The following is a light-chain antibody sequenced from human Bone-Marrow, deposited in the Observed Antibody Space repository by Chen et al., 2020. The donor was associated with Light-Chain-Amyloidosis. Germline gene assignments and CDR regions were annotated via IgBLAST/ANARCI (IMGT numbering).Light chain of an antibody. CDR3: QQYGTSPLT. V-gene: IGKV3-20*01. Sequence: EIVLTQSPGTLSLSPGEGANLSCRASQTISSNYLTWYQQKFGQAPRLLIYGSSSRATGIPDRFTGSGSGTDFTLTIKRLEPEDFGMYYCQQYGTSPLTFGGGTKVEI. CDR2: GSS. CDR1: QTISSNY. J-gene: IGKJ4*01.